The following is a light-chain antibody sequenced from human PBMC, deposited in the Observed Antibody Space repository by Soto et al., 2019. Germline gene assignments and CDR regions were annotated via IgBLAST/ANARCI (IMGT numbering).Light chain of an antibody. CDR2: EVS. CDR1: STDVGAYNY. CDR3: SSHAGNNNYV. V-gene: IGLV2-8*01. J-gene: IGLJ1*01. Sequence: QSALTQPPSASGSVGQSVTISCTGTSTDVGAYNYVSWYQQHPGKAPKLMIYEVSKRPSGVPDRFSGPKSGYTASLTVSGLQAEDEADYYCSSHAGNNNYVFXTGTKVTVL.